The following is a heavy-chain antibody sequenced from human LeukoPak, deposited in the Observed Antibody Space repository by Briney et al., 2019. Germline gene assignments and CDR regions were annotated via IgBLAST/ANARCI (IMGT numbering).Heavy chain of an antibody. Sequence: SVKVSCKASGGTFSSYAISWVRQAPGQGLEWMGRIIPILGIANYAQKFQGWVTMTRDTSISTAYMELSRLRSDDTAVYYCARERGPYDILTGYSRHGMDVWGQGTTVTVSS. CDR2: IIPILGIA. CDR1: GGTFSSYA. V-gene: IGHV1-69*04. J-gene: IGHJ6*02. CDR3: ARERGPYDILTGYSRHGMDV. D-gene: IGHD3-9*01.